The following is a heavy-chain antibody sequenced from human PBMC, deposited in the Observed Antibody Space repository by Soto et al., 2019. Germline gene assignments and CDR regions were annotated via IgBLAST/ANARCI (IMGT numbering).Heavy chain of an antibody. V-gene: IGHV1-69*13. CDR3: ARQFDYDTSGYYYAY. J-gene: IGHJ4*02. CDR1: GGTFNKYA. CDR2: IIPLFGTA. D-gene: IGHD3-22*01. Sequence: SVKVSCKASGGTFNKYAIDWVRQAPGQGLEWMGGIIPLFGTANYAQKFQGRVTITADEATSTAYMELSSLRSEDTAVYYCARQFDYDTSGYYYAYWGQGTLVT.